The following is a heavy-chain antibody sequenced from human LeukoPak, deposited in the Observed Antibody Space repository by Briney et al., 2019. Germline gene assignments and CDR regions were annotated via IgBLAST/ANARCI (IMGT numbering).Heavy chain of an antibody. Sequence: SQTLSLTCTVSGGSISSGSYYWSWIRQPAGKGLEWIGRIYTSGSTNYNPSLKSRVTMSVDTSKNQFSLKLSSVTAADTAVYYCARAPDCSSTSCYPGSDAFDIWGQGTMVTVSS. CDR3: ARAPDCSSTSCYPGSDAFDI. CDR2: IYTSGST. CDR1: GGSISSGSYY. D-gene: IGHD2-2*01. J-gene: IGHJ3*02. V-gene: IGHV4-61*02.